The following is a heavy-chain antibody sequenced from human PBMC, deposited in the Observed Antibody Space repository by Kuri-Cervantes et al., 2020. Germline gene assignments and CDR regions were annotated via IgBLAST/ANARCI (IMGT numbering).Heavy chain of an antibody. D-gene: IGHD5-12*01. CDR3: ARLSGRGYDNYYYYGMDV. CDR2: IYPGDSDT. CDR1: GYSFTGYW. Sequence: GESLKISCKGSGYSFTGYWIGWVRQMPGKGLEWMGIIYPGDSDTRYSPSFQGQVTISADKSISTAYLQWSSLKASDTAMYYCARLSGRGYDNYYYYGMDVWGQGTTVTVSS. V-gene: IGHV5-51*01. J-gene: IGHJ6*02.